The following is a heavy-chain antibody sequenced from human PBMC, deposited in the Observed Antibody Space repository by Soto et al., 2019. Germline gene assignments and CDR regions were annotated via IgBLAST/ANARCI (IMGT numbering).Heavy chain of an antibody. CDR1: GFTFSSYS. CDR3: ARDGDHYESSGYYPYYFDY. V-gene: IGHV3-48*02. CDR2: ISSSSSTI. D-gene: IGHD3-22*01. Sequence: EVQLVESGGGLVQPGGSLRLSCAASGFTFSSYSMNWVRQAPGKGLAWVSYISSSSSTIYYADSVKGRFTISRDNAKNSLYLQMNSLRDEDTAVYYCARDGDHYESSGYYPYYFDYWGQGTLVTVSS. J-gene: IGHJ4*02.